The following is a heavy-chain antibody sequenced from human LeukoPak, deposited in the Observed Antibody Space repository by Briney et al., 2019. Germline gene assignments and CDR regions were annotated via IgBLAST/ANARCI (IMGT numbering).Heavy chain of an antibody. CDR2: IKQDGNEK. CDR1: GFTFSSYW. Sequence: GGSLRLSCAASGFTFSSYWMTWFRQAPGKGLEWVANIKQDGNEKYYVDSVKGRFTISRDSAKNSLYLQMNSLRADDTAVYYCARAGGSSWGDYWGQGTLVTVSS. CDR3: ARAGGSSWGDY. D-gene: IGHD6-13*01. V-gene: IGHV3-7*01. J-gene: IGHJ4*02.